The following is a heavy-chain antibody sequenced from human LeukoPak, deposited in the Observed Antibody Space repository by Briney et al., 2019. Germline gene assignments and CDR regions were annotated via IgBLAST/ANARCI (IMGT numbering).Heavy chain of an antibody. Sequence: GRSLRPSCAASGFTFSTYSMHWVRQAPGKGLDWVTVISYDGGNKYYADSVKGRFTISRDNSKNTLYVQMNSLRAEDTAMYFCARGRTGSFDAFDIWGRGTMVTVSS. V-gene: IGHV3-30-3*01. J-gene: IGHJ3*02. CDR1: GFTFSTYS. D-gene: IGHD1-26*01. CDR2: ISYDGGNK. CDR3: ARGRTGSFDAFDI.